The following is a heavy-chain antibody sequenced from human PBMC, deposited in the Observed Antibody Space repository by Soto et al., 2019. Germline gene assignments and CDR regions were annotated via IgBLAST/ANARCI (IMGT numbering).Heavy chain of an antibody. CDR2: INHSGST. J-gene: IGHJ5*02. CDR1: GGSFSGYY. V-gene: IGHV4-34*01. D-gene: IGHD3-22*01. Sequence: PSETLSLTCAVYGGSFSGYYWSWIRQPPGKGLEWIGEINHSGSTNYNPSLKSRVTISADTSKNQFSLKLSSVTAADTAVYYCARATMTARANWFDPWGQGTLVTVSS. CDR3: ARATMTARANWFDP.